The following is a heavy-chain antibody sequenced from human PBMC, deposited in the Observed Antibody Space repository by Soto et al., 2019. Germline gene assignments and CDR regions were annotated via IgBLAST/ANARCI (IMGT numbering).Heavy chain of an antibody. V-gene: IGHV3-74*01. CDR1: GFTFSSYW. CDR3: ARDRYYDGSGYYYSPLDY. Sequence: QPGGSLRLSCAASGFTFSSYWMHWVRQAPGKGLVWVSRINSDGSSASYADSVKGRFTISRDNAKNTLYLQMNSLRAEDTAVYYCARDRYYDGSGYYYSPLDYWGQGTLVTVSS. CDR2: INSDGSSA. D-gene: IGHD3-22*01. J-gene: IGHJ4*02.